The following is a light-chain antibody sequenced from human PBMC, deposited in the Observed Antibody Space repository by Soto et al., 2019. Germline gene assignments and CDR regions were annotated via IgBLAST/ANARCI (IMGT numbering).Light chain of an antibody. CDR3: MQALQTPWT. V-gene: IGKV2-28*01. CDR1: HSLLNSNGYTY. J-gene: IGKJ1*01. CDR2: LVS. Sequence: DIAMTQSPLSLPVTPGEPASISCSSSHSLLNSNGYTYLDWYVQKPGQSPQLLIYLVSKRASGVPDRFNGSGSGTDFTLTISGVEAEDVGLYYCMQALQTPWTFGQGTKV.